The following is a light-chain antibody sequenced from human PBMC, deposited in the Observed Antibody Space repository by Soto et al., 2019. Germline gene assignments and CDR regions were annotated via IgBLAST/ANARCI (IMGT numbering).Light chain of an antibody. J-gene: IGKJ1*01. V-gene: IGKV4-1*01. CDR2: WAS. Sequence: DVVMTQFPDSLAVSLGERATLSCKSGQSLLYTPNTYNYLAWYQQKAGQPPKLLIYWASTRESGVPDRFSGSGSGTDFNLTISNLQAEDVAVYFCQQYYSAPGTFGQGTRVEIK. CDR3: QQYYSAPGT. CDR1: QSLLYTPNTYNY.